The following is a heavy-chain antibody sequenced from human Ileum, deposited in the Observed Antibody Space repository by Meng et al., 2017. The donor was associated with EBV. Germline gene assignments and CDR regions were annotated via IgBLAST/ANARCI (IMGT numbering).Heavy chain of an antibody. CDR3: ARDLRVGGAFDY. CDR1: GASVTSSGYY. CDR2: VNYNGDS. Sequence: VQPQQSGPGLVRPSEPLSLTCTVSGASVTSSGYYWSWLRQSPGKGLEWLGYVNYNGDSTYNPSLKSRVTIFIDTSKKQFYLNLTSATAADTAIYYCARDLRVGGAFDYWGQGTLVTVSS. V-gene: IGHV4-61*08. J-gene: IGHJ4*02. D-gene: IGHD1-26*01.